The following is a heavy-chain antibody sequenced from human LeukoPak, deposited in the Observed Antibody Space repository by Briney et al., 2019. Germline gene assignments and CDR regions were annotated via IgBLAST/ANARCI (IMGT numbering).Heavy chain of an antibody. J-gene: IGHJ3*02. V-gene: IGHV3-30*04. Sequence: PGRSLRLSCAASGFTFSSYAMHWVRQAPGKGLEWVAVISYDGSNKYYADSVKGRFTISRDNSKNTLYLQMNSLRAEDTAVYYCARGNAFDIWGQGTMVTVSS. CDR1: GFTFSSYA. CDR3: ARGNAFDI. CDR2: ISYDGSNK.